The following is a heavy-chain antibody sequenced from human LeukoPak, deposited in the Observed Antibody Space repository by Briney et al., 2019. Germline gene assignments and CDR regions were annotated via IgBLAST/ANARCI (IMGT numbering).Heavy chain of an antibody. V-gene: IGHV1-69*01. CDR3: ARGFFGASVANGMDV. J-gene: IGHJ6*02. CDR2: IIPIFGTA. D-gene: IGHD2-15*01. CDR1: RGTFSSYA. Sequence: SVKVSCKASRGTFSSYAISWVRQAPGQGLEWMGGIIPIFGTANYAQKLQGRVTITADESTSTAYMELSSLRSEDTAVYYCARGFFGASVANGMDVWGQGTTVTVSS.